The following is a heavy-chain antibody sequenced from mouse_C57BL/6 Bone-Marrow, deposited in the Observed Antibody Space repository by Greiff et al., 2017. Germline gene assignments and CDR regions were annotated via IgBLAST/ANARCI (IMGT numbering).Heavy chain of an antibody. J-gene: IGHJ3*01. CDR3: ARSLYDGYYGAWFAY. CDR2: INPYNGGT. Sequence: EVKLQESGPVLVKPGASVKMSCKASGYTFTDYYMNWVKQSHGKSLEWIGVINPYNGGTSYNQKFKGKATLTVDKSSSTAYMELNSLTSEDSAVXYCARSLYDGYYGAWFAYWGQGTLVTVSA. CDR1: GYTFTDYY. D-gene: IGHD2-3*01. V-gene: IGHV1-19*01.